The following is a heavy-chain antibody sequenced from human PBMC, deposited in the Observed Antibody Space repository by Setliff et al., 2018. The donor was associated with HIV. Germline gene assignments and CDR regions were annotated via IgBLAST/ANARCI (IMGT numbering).Heavy chain of an antibody. D-gene: IGHD3-22*01. CDR2: IFPGGAT. Sequence: PSETLSLTCSVSGVSISSYYWSWIRHSPGKGLEWIGIIFPGGATNYNPSLTSRVTISVDTSKNQFSLKLSSVTAADTAVYYCARPYDSLYGWGQGVLVTVSS. J-gene: IGHJ4*02. CDR3: ARPYDSLYG. V-gene: IGHV4-59*01. CDR1: GVSISSYY.